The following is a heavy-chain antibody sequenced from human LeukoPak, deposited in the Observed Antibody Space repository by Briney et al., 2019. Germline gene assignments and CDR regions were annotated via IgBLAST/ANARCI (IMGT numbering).Heavy chain of an antibody. D-gene: IGHD3-10*01. CDR2: INHSGST. J-gene: IGHJ4*02. V-gene: IGHV4-34*01. Sequence: KPSETLSLTCAVYGGSFSGYYWSWIRQPPGKGLEWIGEINHSGSTNYNPSLKSRVTISVDTSKNQFSLKLSSVTAADTAVYYCARIKRGTMVRGVIFIDYWGQGTLVTVSS. CDR1: GGSFSGYY. CDR3: ARIKRGTMVRGVIFIDY.